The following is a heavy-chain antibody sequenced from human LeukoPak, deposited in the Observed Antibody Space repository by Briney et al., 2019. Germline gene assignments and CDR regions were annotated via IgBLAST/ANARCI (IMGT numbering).Heavy chain of an antibody. Sequence: ASVKVSCKTSEATFVSYDINWVRQAPGQGLEWMGRIIPVLGATNYAQKFQGTVTLTADTSTNTVYMELSNLRSEDTALYFCASRSHRKAFDIWGQGTMVNVSS. CDR2: IIPVLGAT. V-gene: IGHV1-69*04. J-gene: IGHJ3*02. CDR1: EATFVSYD. D-gene: IGHD1-14*01. CDR3: ASRSHRKAFDI.